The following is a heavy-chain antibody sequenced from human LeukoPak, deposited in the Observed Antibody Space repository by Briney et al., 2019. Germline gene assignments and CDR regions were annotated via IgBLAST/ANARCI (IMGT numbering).Heavy chain of an antibody. CDR2: ISSSSSYI. CDR3: ARDPLAYDSQY. J-gene: IGHJ4*02. Sequence: GGSLRLSCAASGFTFSSYSMNWVRQAPGKGLEWVSSISSSSSYIYYADSVKGRFTISRDNAKNSLYLQMNSLRAEDTAVYYCARDPLAYDSQYWGQGTLVTVPS. CDR1: GFTFSSYS. V-gene: IGHV3-21*01. D-gene: IGHD3-22*01.